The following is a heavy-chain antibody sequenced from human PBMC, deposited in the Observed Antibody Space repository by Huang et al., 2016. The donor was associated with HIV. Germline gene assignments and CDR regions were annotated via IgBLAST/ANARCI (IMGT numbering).Heavy chain of an antibody. Sequence: QLQLQESGPGLVKPSETLSLTCTVSGDSISSGSYYWGWIRQPPGKGLEWIGSIYYSGSTYYNPALNSRVTISVDTSKNQFSLKLSSVTAADTAVYYCARHAIRYDFWSGYFHYWGQGTLVTVSS. CDR3: ARHAIRYDFWSGYFHY. D-gene: IGHD3-3*01. V-gene: IGHV4-39*01. CDR1: GDSISSGSYY. J-gene: IGHJ4*02. CDR2: IYYSGST.